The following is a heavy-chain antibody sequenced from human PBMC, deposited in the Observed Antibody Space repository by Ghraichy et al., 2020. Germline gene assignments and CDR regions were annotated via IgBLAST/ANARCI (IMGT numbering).Heavy chain of an antibody. D-gene: IGHD3-22*01. CDR1: GFTFSSYW. V-gene: IGHV3-74*01. CDR2: INSDGSST. Sequence: GSLRLSCAASGFTFSSYWMHWVRQAPGKGLVWVSRINSDGSSTSYADSVKGRFTISRDNAKNTLYLQMNSLRAEDTAVYYCARTYYYDSSGYYSFDYWGQGTLVTVSS. J-gene: IGHJ4*02. CDR3: ARTYYYDSSGYYSFDY.